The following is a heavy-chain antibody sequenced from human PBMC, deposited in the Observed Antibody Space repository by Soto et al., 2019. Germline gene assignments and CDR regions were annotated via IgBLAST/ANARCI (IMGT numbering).Heavy chain of an antibody. CDR1: GFSFTDAW. CDR2: SKTKAYGGTI. CDR3: TSGPYYNTGGLDS. J-gene: IGHJ4*02. Sequence: DVQLMESGGGLVQPGGSLRLSCAASGFSFTDAWMNWVRQGPGKGLEWVGRSKTKAYGGTIAYAAPVKGRFIISRDDSKNTLSLQMNSLKPVDTAVDYCTSGPYYNTGGLDSWGQGTLVTVSS. V-gene: IGHV3-15*07. D-gene: IGHD3-22*01.